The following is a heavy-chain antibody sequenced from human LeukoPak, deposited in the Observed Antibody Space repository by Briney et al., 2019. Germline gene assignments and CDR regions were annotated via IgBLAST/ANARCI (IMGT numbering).Heavy chain of an antibody. V-gene: IGHV3-48*03. CDR1: GFTFSSYE. J-gene: IGHJ1*01. Sequence: GGSLRLSCAASGFTFSSYEMNWVRQAPGKGLEWVSYISSGGDIMHYADSVKGRFTSSRDNAKNSGYLEMNSLGAEDTAVYYCATNLIGAGEYFQQWGQGTLVTVSS. CDR2: ISSGGDIM. D-gene: IGHD2/OR15-2a*01. CDR3: ATNLIGAGEYFQQ.